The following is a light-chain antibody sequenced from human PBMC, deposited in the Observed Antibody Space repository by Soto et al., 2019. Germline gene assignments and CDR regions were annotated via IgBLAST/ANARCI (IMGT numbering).Light chain of an antibody. J-gene: IGKJ2*01. CDR2: GSS. V-gene: IGKV3-20*01. Sequence: EVVLTQSPGTLSLSPGERATLSCRASQSVSNNYFAWYQQKPGQAPRLLIFGSSDRTTGTPDRFSGSGSGTDFPLTISRLETEDFAVYYCQQYGSSPPYTFGQGTKLEIK. CDR3: QQYGSSPPYT. CDR1: QSVSNNY.